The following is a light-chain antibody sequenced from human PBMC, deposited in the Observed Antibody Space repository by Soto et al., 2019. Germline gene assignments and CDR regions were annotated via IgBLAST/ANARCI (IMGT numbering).Light chain of an antibody. CDR1: QSVASSY. Sequence: EIVLTHSPGTLSLSPGEGATLSCRASQSVASSYLAWYQQKPGQAPRLIIYGASNRATGTPDRFSGGGSGTDFTLTISRLEPEDFAVYYCQQYGSSSYTFGQGTKLEIK. V-gene: IGKV3-20*01. CDR3: QQYGSSSYT. J-gene: IGKJ2*01. CDR2: GAS.